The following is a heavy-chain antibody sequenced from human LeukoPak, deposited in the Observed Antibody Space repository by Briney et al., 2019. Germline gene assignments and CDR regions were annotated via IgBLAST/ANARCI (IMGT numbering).Heavy chain of an antibody. CDR3: ARQIHGERKLDWFDP. J-gene: IGHJ5*02. Sequence: SETLSLTCTVSGGSIGSDNYYWGWIRQPPGMALEWVGSIHYSGVTYYNPSLKSRVTISVDTSKNHFSLKLSSVTAADTAVYYCARQIHGERKLDWFDPWGQGTLVTVSS. V-gene: IGHV4-39*02. CDR1: GGSIGSDNYY. D-gene: IGHD3-10*01. CDR2: IHYSGVT.